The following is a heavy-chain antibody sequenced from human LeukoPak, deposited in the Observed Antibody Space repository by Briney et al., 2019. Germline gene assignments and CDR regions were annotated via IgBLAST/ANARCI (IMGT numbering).Heavy chain of an antibody. Sequence: GGSLRLSCAASGFTFSSYEMNWVRQAPGKGLEWVSYISSSGSTIYYADSVKGRFTISKDNAKNSLYLQMNSLRAEDTAVYYCARDGIVFDYWGQGTLVTVSS. CDR3: ARDGIVFDY. CDR1: GFTFSSYE. J-gene: IGHJ4*02. V-gene: IGHV3-48*03. CDR2: ISSSGSTI. D-gene: IGHD2-15*01.